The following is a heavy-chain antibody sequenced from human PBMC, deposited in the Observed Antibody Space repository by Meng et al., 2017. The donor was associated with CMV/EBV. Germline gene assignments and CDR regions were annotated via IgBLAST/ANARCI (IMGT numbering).Heavy chain of an antibody. J-gene: IGHJ6*02. CDR2: IKQDGSEK. CDR1: GFIYSNYW. Sequence: GGSLRLSCAASGFIYSNYWMSWVRQAPGKGLEWVANIKQDGSEKYYVDSVKGRFTISRDNAKNSLYLQMNSLRAEDTAVYYCAREEDYYGMDVWGQGTTVTVSS. CDR3: AREEDYYGMDV. V-gene: IGHV3-7*01.